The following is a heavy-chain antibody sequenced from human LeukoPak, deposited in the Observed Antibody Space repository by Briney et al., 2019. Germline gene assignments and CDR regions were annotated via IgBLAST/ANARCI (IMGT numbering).Heavy chain of an antibody. CDR2: IYYSGST. CDR3: ARDNVREVRGVLYNWFDP. CDR1: GGSISSYY. D-gene: IGHD3-10*01. J-gene: IGHJ5*02. Sequence: NPSETLSLTCTVSGGSISSYYWSWIRQPPGKGLEWIGYIYYSGSTNYNPSLKSRVTISVDTSKNQFSLKLSSVTAADTAVYYCARDNVREVRGVLYNWFDPWGQGTQVTVSS. V-gene: IGHV4-59*01.